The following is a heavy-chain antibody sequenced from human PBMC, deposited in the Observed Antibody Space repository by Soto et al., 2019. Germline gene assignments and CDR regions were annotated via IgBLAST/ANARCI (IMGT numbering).Heavy chain of an antibody. CDR3: AREYCSSTSCFPPLGV. D-gene: IGHD2-2*01. Sequence: PGESLKISCKGSGYSFTSYWISWVRQMPGKGLEWMGRIDPSDSYTNYSPSFQGHVTISADKSISTAYLQWSSLKASDTAMYYCAREYCSSTSCFPPLGVWGKGTTVTVSS. CDR1: GYSFTSYW. CDR2: IDPSDSYT. V-gene: IGHV5-10-1*01. J-gene: IGHJ6*04.